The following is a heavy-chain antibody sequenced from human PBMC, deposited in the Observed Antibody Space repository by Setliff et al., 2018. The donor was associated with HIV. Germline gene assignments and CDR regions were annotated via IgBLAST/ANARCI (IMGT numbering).Heavy chain of an antibody. V-gene: IGHV1-46*01. CDR3: ARNQGDSSGWYAGDY. Sequence: ASVKVSFKASGYTFTSYPMHWVRQAPGQGLEWMGVINTSGGSAGYAEKFRGRITMTRDTSTSTVYMDLRNLRSEDTAVYYCARNQGDSSGWYAGDYWGHGTLVTVTS. CDR1: GYTFTSYP. J-gene: IGHJ4*01. CDR2: INTSGGSA. D-gene: IGHD6-19*01.